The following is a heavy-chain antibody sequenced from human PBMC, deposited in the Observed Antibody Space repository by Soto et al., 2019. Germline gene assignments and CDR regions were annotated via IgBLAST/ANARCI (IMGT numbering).Heavy chain of an antibody. J-gene: IGHJ3*02. CDR3: AREPPIAAAGDRDAFDI. CDR1: GFTFSSYA. CDR2: ISYDGSNK. D-gene: IGHD6-13*01. Sequence: QVQLVESGGGVVQPGRSLRLSCAASGFTFSSYAMHWVRQAPGKGLEWVAVISYDGSNKYYADSVKGRFTISRDNSKNTRYLQMNSRRAEDTAVYYCAREPPIAAAGDRDAFDIWGQGTMVTVSS. V-gene: IGHV3-30-3*01.